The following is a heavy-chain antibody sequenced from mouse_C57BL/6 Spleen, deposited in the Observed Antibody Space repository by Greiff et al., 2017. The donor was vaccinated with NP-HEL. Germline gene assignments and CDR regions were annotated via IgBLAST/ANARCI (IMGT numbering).Heavy chain of an antibody. CDR3: AIGLSPRCLDD. V-gene: IGHV1-69*01. J-gene: IGHJ2*01. CDR2: IDPSDSYT. Sequence: QVQLQQSGAELVMPGASVKLSCKASGYTFTSYWMHWVKQRPGQGLEWIGEIDPSDSYTNYNQKFKGKSTLTVDKSSSTAYMQLSSLTSEDSAVYYCAIGLSPRCLDDWGQGTTLTVSS. D-gene: IGHD6-1*01. CDR1: GYTFTSYW.